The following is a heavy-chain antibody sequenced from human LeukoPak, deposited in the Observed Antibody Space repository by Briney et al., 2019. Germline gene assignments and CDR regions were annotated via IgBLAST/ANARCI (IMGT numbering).Heavy chain of an antibody. CDR1: GFTVSNNY. CDR3: ARANPLIVGARAGGTFDF. D-gene: IGHD1-26*01. J-gene: IGHJ3*01. V-gene: IGHV3-53*05. CDR2: VYGGCRT. Sequence: PGGSLRLSCAASGFTVSNNYMRWVRQAPGKGLEGVSVVYGGCRTYYSDYVKGRFTISRDNSKNTLYLQMTSLRTDDTALYYCARANPLIVGARAGGTFDFWGQGTMITVSS.